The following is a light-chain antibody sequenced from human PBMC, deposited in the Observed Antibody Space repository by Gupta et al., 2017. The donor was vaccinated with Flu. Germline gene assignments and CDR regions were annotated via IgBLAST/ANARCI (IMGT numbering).Light chain of an antibody. CDR3: LSADSSGTDYV. Sequence: SYELTQPPSVSVSPGQTARITCSGDALARQYVYWYQKKSGQAPILLMYHDSKRPPGIPERFSGSSSGTTVTLTINRVQAEDEADYYCLSADSSGTDYVFGTGTKVTVL. CDR2: HDS. V-gene: IGLV3-25*02. CDR1: ALARQY. J-gene: IGLJ1*01.